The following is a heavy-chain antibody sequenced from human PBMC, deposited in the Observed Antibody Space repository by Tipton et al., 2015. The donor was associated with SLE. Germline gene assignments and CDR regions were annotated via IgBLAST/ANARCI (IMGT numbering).Heavy chain of an antibody. CDR3: ARGSATFDI. CDR1: GYTFTSYG. CDR2: ISAYNGNT. V-gene: IGHV1-18*01. J-gene: IGHJ3*02. Sequence: QSGAEVKKPGASVKVPCKASGYTFTSYGISWVRQAPGQGLEWMGWISAYNGNTNYAQKFQGRVTMTRNTSISTAYMELSSLRSEDTAVYYCARGSATFDIWGQGTMVTVSS.